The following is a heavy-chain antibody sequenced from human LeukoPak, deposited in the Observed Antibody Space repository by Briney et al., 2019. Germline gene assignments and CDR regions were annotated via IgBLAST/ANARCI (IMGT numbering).Heavy chain of an antibody. D-gene: IGHD3-22*01. CDR2: ISGSGGST. J-gene: IGHJ3*02. CDR1: GFTFSSYA. Sequence: GGSLRFSCAASGFTFSSYAMSWVRQAPGKGLEWVSAISGSGGSTYYADSVKGRFTISRDNSKNTLYLQMNSLRAEDTAVYYCAKALVVVPDAFDIWGQGTMVTVSS. CDR3: AKALVVVPDAFDI. V-gene: IGHV3-23*01.